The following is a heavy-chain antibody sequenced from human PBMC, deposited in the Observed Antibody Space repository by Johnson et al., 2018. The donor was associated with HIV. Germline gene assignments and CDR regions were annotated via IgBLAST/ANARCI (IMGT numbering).Heavy chain of an antibody. CDR3: ARDSPPQDTMIIVMFTFDLDI. CDR2: INSDGSST. CDR1: GFTFSSYW. D-gene: IGHD1-26*01. Sequence: VQLVESGGGLVQPGGSLRLSCAASGFTFSSYWMHWVRQAPGKGLVWVSRINSDGSSTSYADSVKGRFSISRDNSENTVYLQMDSLTSDDTAVYYCARDSPPQDTMIIVMFTFDLDIWGQGTRVTVSS. J-gene: IGHJ3*02. V-gene: IGHV3-74*01.